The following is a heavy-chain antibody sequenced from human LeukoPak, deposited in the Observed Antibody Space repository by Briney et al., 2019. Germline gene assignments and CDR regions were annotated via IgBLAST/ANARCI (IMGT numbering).Heavy chain of an antibody. Sequence: GGSLRLSCAASGFTFSDYYMSWTRQAPGKGLEWVSYISSSGSTIYYADSVKGRFTISRDNAKNSLYLQMNSLRAEDTAVYYCARDELQLERDYYYYGMDVWGQGTTVTVSS. CDR3: ARDELQLERDYYYYGMDV. D-gene: IGHD1-1*01. CDR1: GFTFSDYY. CDR2: ISSSGSTI. V-gene: IGHV3-11*01. J-gene: IGHJ6*02.